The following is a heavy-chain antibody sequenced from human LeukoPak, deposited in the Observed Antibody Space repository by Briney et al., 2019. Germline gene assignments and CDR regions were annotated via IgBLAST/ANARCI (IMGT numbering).Heavy chain of an antibody. CDR3: AREASFGDYFDY. CDR1: GGSISSYY. Sequence: SQTLSLTCTVSGGSISSYYWSWIRQPAGKGLEWIGRIYTSGSTNYNPSLKSRVTISVDTSKNQFTLKLSSVTAADTAVYYCAREASFGDYFDYWGQGTLVTVSS. J-gene: IGHJ4*02. V-gene: IGHV4-4*07. CDR2: IYTSGST. D-gene: IGHD3-10*01.